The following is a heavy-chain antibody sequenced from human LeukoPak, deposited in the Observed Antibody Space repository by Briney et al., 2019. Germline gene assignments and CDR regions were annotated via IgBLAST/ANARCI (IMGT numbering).Heavy chain of an antibody. CDR3: ARWYSGYDPKALDY. CDR1: GFTFSSYA. CDR2: ISSSSSYI. D-gene: IGHD5-12*01. V-gene: IGHV3-21*01. Sequence: PGGSLRLSCAASGFTFSSYAMHWVRQAPGKGLEWVSSISSSSSYIYYADSVKGRFTISRDNAKNSLYLQMNSLRAEDTAVYYCARWYSGYDPKALDYWGQGTLVTVSS. J-gene: IGHJ4*02.